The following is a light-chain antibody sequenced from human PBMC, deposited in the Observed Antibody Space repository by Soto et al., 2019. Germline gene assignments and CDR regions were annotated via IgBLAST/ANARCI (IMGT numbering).Light chain of an antibody. CDR1: ESVRSGY. V-gene: IGKV3-20*01. Sequence: EIVLMQSPGTMSLSSGGSPTLSCTASESVRSGYFAWYQQKAGQPPRPLIFAVSSRATGIPDRFSGTGSGTDFTLTISRLEPEDFALYYCQQYGNSPLTFGGGTKVDI. CDR3: QQYGNSPLT. CDR2: AVS. J-gene: IGKJ4*01.